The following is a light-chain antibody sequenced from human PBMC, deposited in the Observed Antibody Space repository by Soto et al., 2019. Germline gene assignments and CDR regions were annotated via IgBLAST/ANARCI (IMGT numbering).Light chain of an antibody. CDR1: QSVSSSY. Sequence: EIFLAHSAFTLSLSPGERATLSCRASQSVSSSYLAWYQQKPGQAPRLLIYGASSRATGIPDRFSGSGSGTDLTLTLRPPEPEDFAAYHCPQHGSPSKLGQRKQVDIK. V-gene: IGKV3-20*01. CDR2: GAS. CDR3: PQHGSPSK. J-gene: IGKJ1*01.